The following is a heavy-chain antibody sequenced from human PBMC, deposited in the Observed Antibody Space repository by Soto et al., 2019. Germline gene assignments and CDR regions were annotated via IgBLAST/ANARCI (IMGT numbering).Heavy chain of an antibody. J-gene: IGHJ4*02. V-gene: IGHV3-53*02. D-gene: IGHD5-18*01. CDR3: ARRSYGYGLDY. Sequence: EVQLVETGGGLIQPGGSLRLSCAASGFTVSSNYMSWVRQAPGKGLEWVSVIYSGGSTYYADSVKGRFTISRDNSKNTLYLKMNSLRGEDTAVYYCARRSYGYGLDYWGQGTLVTVSS. CDR2: IYSGGST. CDR1: GFTVSSNY.